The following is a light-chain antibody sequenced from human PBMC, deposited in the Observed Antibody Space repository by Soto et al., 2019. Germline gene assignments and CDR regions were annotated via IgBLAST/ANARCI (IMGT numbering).Light chain of an antibody. CDR3: QQYGSSPT. J-gene: IGKJ5*01. V-gene: IGKV3-20*01. CDR1: QSVNSGY. CDR2: GAS. Sequence: EIAFTESPCTLSLSPGARATLSCRASQSVNSGYLAWYQQRPGQAPSLLIYGASRRATGIPDRFSVSGSGTDFTLTISRLEPEDCAVYYCQQYGSSPTFGQGTRLEIK.